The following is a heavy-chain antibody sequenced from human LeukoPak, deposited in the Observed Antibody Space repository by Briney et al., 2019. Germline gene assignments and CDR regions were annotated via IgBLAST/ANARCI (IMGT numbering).Heavy chain of an antibody. Sequence: KPSETLSLTCTVSGGSISSYYWSWIRQPPGKGLEWIGYIYYSGSTNYNPSLKSRVTISVDTSKNQFSLKLSSVTAADTAVYYCARLVRGVIPFYYYYGMDVWGQGTTVTVSS. CDR2: IYYSGST. CDR3: ARLVRGVIPFYYYYGMDV. D-gene: IGHD3-10*01. J-gene: IGHJ6*02. CDR1: GGSISSYY. V-gene: IGHV4-59*08.